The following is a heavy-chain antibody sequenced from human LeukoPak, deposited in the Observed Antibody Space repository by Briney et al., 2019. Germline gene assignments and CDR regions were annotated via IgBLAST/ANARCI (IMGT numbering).Heavy chain of an antibody. CDR3: ARGYSYGYVDY. D-gene: IGHD5-18*01. V-gene: IGHV1-69*02. CDR2: IIPILGIA. Sequence: SVKVSCKASGGTFSSYTISWVRQAPGQGLEWMGRIIPILGIANYAQKFQGRVTITADKSTSTAYMELSSLRSEDTAVYYCARGYSYGYVDYWGQGTLVTVSS. J-gene: IGHJ4*02. CDR1: GGTFSSYT.